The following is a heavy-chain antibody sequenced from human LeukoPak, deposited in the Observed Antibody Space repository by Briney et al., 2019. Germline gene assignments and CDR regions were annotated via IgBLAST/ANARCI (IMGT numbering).Heavy chain of an antibody. D-gene: IGHD6-19*01. CDR1: GGSISSGSYY. CDR2: IFFSGST. J-gene: IGHJ4*02. V-gene: IGHV4-61*01. CDR3: VRGHAVADRE. Sequence: PSQTLSLTCTVSGGSISSGSYYWSWIRQPPGKGLEWIGYIFFSGSTSYNPSLKSRVTMSMDTSKSQLSLRLSSVTAADTAVYYCVRGHAVADREWGQGTLVIVSS.